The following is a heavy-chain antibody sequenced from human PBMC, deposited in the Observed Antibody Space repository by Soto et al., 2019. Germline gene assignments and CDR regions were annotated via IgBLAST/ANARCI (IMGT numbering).Heavy chain of an antibody. J-gene: IGHJ3*02. CDR3: ARVGAPEVAFVI. CDR1: GFTFSDYY. CDR2: ISSSGSTI. V-gene: IGHV3-11*01. Sequence: PGGSLRLSCAASGFTFSDYYMSWIRQAPGKGLEWVSYISSSGSTIYYADSVNGRFTISRDNAKNSLYLQMNSLRAVDTAVYYCARVGAPEVAFVIWGQGTMVTVSS.